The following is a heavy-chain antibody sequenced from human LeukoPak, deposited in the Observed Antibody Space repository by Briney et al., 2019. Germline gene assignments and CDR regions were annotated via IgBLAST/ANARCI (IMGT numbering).Heavy chain of an antibody. CDR3: AKDIVLSSSGQGAFDI. D-gene: IGHD6-19*01. V-gene: IGHV3-9*01. J-gene: IGHJ3*02. CDR2: ISWNSGSI. CDR1: GFTFDDYA. Sequence: PGRSLRLSCAASGFTFDDYAMYWVRQAPGKGLEWVSSISWNSGSIGYADSVKGRFTISRDNAKNSLYLQMNSLRAEDTALYYCAKDIVLSSSGQGAFDIWGQGTMVTVSS.